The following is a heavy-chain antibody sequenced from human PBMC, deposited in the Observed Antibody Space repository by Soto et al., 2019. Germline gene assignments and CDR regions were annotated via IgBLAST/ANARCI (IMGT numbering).Heavy chain of an antibody. Sequence: ASVKVSCKASGYIFTGYYMHWVRQAPGQGLEWMGIINPSGGSTSYAQKFQGRVTMTRDTSTSTVYMELSSLRSEDTAVYYCARSSLHCTNGVCYDHWGQGTLVTVSS. D-gene: IGHD2-8*01. CDR3: ARSSLHCTNGVCYDH. V-gene: IGHV1-46*01. CDR2: INPSGGST. CDR1: GYIFTGYY. J-gene: IGHJ4*02.